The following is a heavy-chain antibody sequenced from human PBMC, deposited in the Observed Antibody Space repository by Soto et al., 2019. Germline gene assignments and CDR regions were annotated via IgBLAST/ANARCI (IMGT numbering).Heavy chain of an antibody. CDR2: IYHSGST. Sequence: SETLSLTCAVSGYSINSGYYGGWIRQPPGKGLEWIGSIYHSGSTYYNPSLKSRVTISVDTSKNQFSLKLSSVTAADTAVYYCARVDGPYYFDYWGQGTLVTVSS. V-gene: IGHV4-38-2*01. CDR1: GYSINSGYY. CDR3: ARVDGPYYFDY. J-gene: IGHJ4*02.